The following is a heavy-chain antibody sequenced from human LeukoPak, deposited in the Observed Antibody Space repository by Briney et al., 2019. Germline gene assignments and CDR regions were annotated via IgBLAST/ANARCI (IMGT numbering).Heavy chain of an antibody. CDR2: IYTSGST. CDR1: GGSISSSNW. CDR3: ARDSGSYNFDY. Sequence: SETLSLTCAVSGGSISSSNWWSWVRQPPGKGLEWIGRIYTSGSTNYNPSLKSRVTMSVDTSKNQFSLKLSSVTAADTAVYYCARDSGSYNFDYWGQGTLVTVSS. V-gene: IGHV4-4*02. J-gene: IGHJ4*02. D-gene: IGHD3-10*01.